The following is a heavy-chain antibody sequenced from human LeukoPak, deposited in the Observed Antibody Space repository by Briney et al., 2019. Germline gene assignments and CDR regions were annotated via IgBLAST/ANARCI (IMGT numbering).Heavy chain of an antibody. V-gene: IGHV1-18*01. CDR3: SAMGQGLDAFDI. D-gene: IGHD3-10*01. CDR1: GYTFTSYG. Sequence: ASVKVSCKASGYTFTSYGISWVRQAPGQGLEWMGWISAYNGNTNYAQKLQGRVTMTTDTSTSTACMELRSLRSDDTAVYYCSAMGQGLDAFDIWGQGTMVTVSS. CDR2: ISAYNGNT. J-gene: IGHJ3*02.